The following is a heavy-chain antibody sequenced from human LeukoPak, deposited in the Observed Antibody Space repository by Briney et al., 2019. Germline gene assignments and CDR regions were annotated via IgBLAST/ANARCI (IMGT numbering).Heavy chain of an antibody. CDR2: VNPDSGDT. J-gene: IGHJ4*02. V-gene: IGHV1-2*02. D-gene: IGHD3-10*01. CDR3: ASPSLASGKYYEY. CDR1: GGTFSSYA. Sequence: ASVKVSCKASGGTFSSYAISWVRQAPGQGLEWMGWVNPDSGDTKYEQKFQGRVTMTRDTSINTAYMELSGLRSDDTAVYYCASPSLASGKYYEYWGQGTLVTVSS.